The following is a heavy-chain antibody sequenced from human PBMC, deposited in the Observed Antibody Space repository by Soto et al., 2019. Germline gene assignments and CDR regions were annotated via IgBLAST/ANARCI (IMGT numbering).Heavy chain of an antibody. V-gene: IGHV3-23*01. CDR2: ISGGGGST. CDR3: AKDNYGTDP. D-gene: IGHD3-10*01. Sequence: GGSLRLSCAISGFTLSNYGMNWVRQAPGKGLEWVSAISGGGGSTYYADSVKGRFTLSRDNSKNTLYPQMNSLRAEDTAVYYCAKDNYGTDPWGQETLVTVSS. CDR1: GFTLSNYG. J-gene: IGHJ5*02.